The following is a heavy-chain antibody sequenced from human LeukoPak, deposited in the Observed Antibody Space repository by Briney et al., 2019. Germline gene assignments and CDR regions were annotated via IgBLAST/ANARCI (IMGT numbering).Heavy chain of an antibody. V-gene: IGHV4-34*01. D-gene: IGHD6-13*01. CDR1: GGSFSGYY. CDR3: ARTTEAHSWRTRYYDYYMDV. CDR2: INHSGST. J-gene: IGHJ6*03. Sequence: SETLSFTCAVYGGSFSGYYWSWIRQPPGKGLEWIGEINHSGSTNYNPSLKSRGTISVDTSKNQFSLKLSSVTAADTAVYYCARTTEAHSWRTRYYDYYMDVWGKGTTVTVSS.